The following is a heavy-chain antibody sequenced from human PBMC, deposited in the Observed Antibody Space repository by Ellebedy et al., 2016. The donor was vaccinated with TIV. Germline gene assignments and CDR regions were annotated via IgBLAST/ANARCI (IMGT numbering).Heavy chain of an antibody. CDR1: GYTFTSYD. Sequence: ASVKVSCKASGYTFTSYDINWVRQATGQGLEWMGWMNPNSGNTGYAQKFQGRVTMTRNTSISTAYMELRSLRSDDTAVYYCARVVGLTVTTNLPGYWGQGTLVTVSS. V-gene: IGHV1-8*01. CDR2: MNPNSGNT. CDR3: ARVVGLTVTTNLPGY. D-gene: IGHD4-11*01. J-gene: IGHJ4*02.